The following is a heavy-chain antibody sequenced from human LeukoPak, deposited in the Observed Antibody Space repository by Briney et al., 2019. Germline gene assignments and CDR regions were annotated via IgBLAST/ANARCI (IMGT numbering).Heavy chain of an antibody. CDR1: GASFSDYY. J-gene: IGHJ4*02. Sequence: AETLSLTCAVYGASFSDYYWTWVRQPPGRGREWIGEIKHSGSTNYNPSLKSRVTISVDTSKNHFSLKMSSVTAADTAIYYCARGQEECELPQRAVNFDYWGQGTAVTVSS. D-gene: IGHD1-26*01. CDR2: IKHSGST. CDR3: ARGQEECELPQRAVNFDY. V-gene: IGHV4-34*01.